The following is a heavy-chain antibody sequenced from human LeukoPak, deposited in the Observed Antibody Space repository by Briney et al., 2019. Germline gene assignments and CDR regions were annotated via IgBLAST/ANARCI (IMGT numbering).Heavy chain of an antibody. CDR1: GFTFSSYA. CDR2: ISGSGDST. J-gene: IGHJ3*02. CDR3: AKRFAAGKGFDI. Sequence: PGGSLRLSCAASGFTFSSYAMTWVRQAPGKGLEWVSAISGSGDSTYYADSVKDRFTISRDNSRNTLYLQMNSLGAEDTALYYCAKRFAAGKGFDIWGQGTMVSVSS. D-gene: IGHD2-15*01. V-gene: IGHV3-23*01.